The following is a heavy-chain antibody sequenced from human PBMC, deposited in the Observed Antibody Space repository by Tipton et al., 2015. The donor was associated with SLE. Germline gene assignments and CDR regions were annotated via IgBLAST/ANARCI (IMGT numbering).Heavy chain of an antibody. V-gene: IGHV4-39*07. CDR2: IYYSGST. CDR1: GCSISSSSYY. J-gene: IGHJ3*02. CDR3: ARDQRFMDAFDI. D-gene: IGHD6-25*01. Sequence: TLSLTCTVSGCSISSSSYYWGWIRQPPGKGLDWIGSIYYSGSTYYNPSLKSRVTISVDTSKNQFSLKLSSVTAADTAVYYCARDQRFMDAFDIWGQGTMVTVSS.